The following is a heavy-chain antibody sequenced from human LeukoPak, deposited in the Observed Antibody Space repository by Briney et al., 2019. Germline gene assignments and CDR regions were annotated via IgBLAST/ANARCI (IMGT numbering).Heavy chain of an antibody. Sequence: GGSLRLSCAASGFTFSSFAMTWVRQAPGKGLEWVSGFDGNGPNTYYADSVKGRFTISRDNSKNTLYLQMNSLRAEDTAVYYCAKSHYDYVWGSYRRALIDYWGQGTLVTVSS. CDR1: GFTFSSFA. CDR3: AKSHYDYVWGSYRRALIDY. J-gene: IGHJ4*02. V-gene: IGHV3-23*01. D-gene: IGHD3-16*02. CDR2: FDGNGPNT.